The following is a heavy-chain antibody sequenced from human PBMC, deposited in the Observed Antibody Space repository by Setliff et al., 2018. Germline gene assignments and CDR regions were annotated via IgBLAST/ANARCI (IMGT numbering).Heavy chain of an antibody. J-gene: IGHJ6*01. V-gene: IGHV1-69*13. CDR1: GGTFSNFA. CDR3: ARVQWEIAVKFHYNRMDV. Sequence: SVKVSCKASGGTFSNFAISWVRQAPGQGFEWLGGIIPMFRTPEYAQKFQGRVTISADESRTAVYMELSSLRFDDTAVYYCARVQWEIAVKFHYNRMDVWAKGPRSPSPQ. CDR2: IIPMFRTP. D-gene: IGHD1-26*01.